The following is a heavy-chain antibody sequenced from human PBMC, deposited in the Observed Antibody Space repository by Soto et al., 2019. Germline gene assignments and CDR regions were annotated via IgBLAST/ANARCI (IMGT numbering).Heavy chain of an antibody. Sequence: QVQLVESGGGVVQPERSLTISCAASEFTFSSYGMHWVRQAPGKGLEWVAVIWHDGMNKYYADSVRGRFTISRDNSKNTLYLQMNSLRAEDTAVYYCARDRGSDDPIDYWGQGTLVTVSS. CDR2: IWHDGMNK. CDR1: EFTFSSYG. J-gene: IGHJ4*02. D-gene: IGHD3-10*01. V-gene: IGHV3-33*01. CDR3: ARDRGSDDPIDY.